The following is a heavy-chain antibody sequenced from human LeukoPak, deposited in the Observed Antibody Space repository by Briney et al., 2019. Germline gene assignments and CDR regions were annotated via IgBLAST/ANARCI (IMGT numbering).Heavy chain of an antibody. D-gene: IGHD3-22*01. CDR2: IIPIFGTA. J-gene: IGHJ3*02. CDR3: ARGGYYYDSSGYYVVAFDI. Sequence: SVKVSCKASGCTFSSYAISWVRQAPGQGLEWMGGIIPIFGTANYAQKFQGRVTITADKSTSTAYMELSSLRSEDTAVYYCARGGYYYDSSGYYVVAFDIWGQGTMVTVSS. V-gene: IGHV1-69*06. CDR1: GCTFSSYA.